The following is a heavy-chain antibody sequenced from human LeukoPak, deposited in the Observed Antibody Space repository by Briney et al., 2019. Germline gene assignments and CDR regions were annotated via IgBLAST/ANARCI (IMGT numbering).Heavy chain of an antibody. CDR1: GFTFSSHA. Sequence: HPGGSLRLSCAASGFTFSSHAMSWVRQAPGKWLEWVSAISGSGGSTYYADSVKGRFTISRDNSKNTLYLQMNSLRAEDTAVYYCAKVYSYGYIDYWGQGTLVTVSS. J-gene: IGHJ4*02. V-gene: IGHV3-23*01. D-gene: IGHD5-18*01. CDR2: ISGSGGST. CDR3: AKVYSYGYIDY.